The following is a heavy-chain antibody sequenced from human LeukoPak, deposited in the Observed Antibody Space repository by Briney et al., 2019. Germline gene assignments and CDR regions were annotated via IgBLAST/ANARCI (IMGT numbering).Heavy chain of an antibody. V-gene: IGHV3-33*06. D-gene: IGHD3-22*01. CDR1: GFTFSSYG. Sequence: GGSLRLSCAASGFTFSSYGMHWVRQPPGKGLEWVAVIWYDGNNKYYADSVKGRFTISRDNSKNTLYLQMNSLRAEDTAVYYCAKEFDSSGYSAFDIWGQGTMVTVSS. CDR2: IWYDGNNK. CDR3: AKEFDSSGYSAFDI. J-gene: IGHJ3*02.